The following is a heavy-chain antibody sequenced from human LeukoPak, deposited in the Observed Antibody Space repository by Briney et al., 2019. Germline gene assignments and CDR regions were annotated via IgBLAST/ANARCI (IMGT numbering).Heavy chain of an antibody. CDR2: IIPIFGTA. CDR3: ARSRYCSSTSCYYWFDP. Sequence: GSSVKVSCKASGGTFSSYAISWVRQAPGQGLEWKGGIIPIFGTANYAQKFQGRVTITADESTSTAYMELSSLRSEDTAVYYCARSRYCSSTSCYYWFDPWGQGTLVTVSS. D-gene: IGHD2-2*01. V-gene: IGHV1-69*13. J-gene: IGHJ5*02. CDR1: GGTFSSYA.